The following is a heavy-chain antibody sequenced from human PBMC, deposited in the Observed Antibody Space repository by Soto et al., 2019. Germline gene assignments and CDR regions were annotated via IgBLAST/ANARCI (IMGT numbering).Heavy chain of an antibody. J-gene: IGHJ4*02. V-gene: IGHV1-69*13. CDR1: GGTFSSCA. D-gene: IGHD2-2*01. CDR2: IIPIFGAA. Sequence: SVKVSCKASGGTFSSCAIGWVRQAPGQGLEWMGGIIPIFGAANYAQKFQGRVTITADESTSTAHMELSSLRSEDTAVYYCARAQRRYCSSTSCYFFDYWGQGTLVTVSS. CDR3: ARAQRRYCSSTSCYFFDY.